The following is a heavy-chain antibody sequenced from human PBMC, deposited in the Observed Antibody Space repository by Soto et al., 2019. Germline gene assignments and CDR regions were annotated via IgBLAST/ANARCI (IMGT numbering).Heavy chain of an antibody. V-gene: IGHV4-34*08. CDR1: CVNHDTFKNYF. Sequence: SETLSLTCAVYCVNHDTFKNYFWAWLRQSPGKGLEWIGEINHSGSANYNPSLVGRDAISVDKSKKQFSLKMRSVTAAATAMYYCARLFRGYYDSWGQETLFTVS. J-gene: IGHJ4*02. D-gene: IGHD2-15*01. CDR2: INHSGSA. CDR3: ARLFRGYYDS.